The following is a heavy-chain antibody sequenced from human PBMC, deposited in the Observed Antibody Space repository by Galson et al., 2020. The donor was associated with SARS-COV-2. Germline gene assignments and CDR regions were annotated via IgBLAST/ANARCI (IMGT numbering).Heavy chain of an antibody. J-gene: IGHJ1*01. Sequence: GGSLRLSCAASGFTFSTSSMHWVRQAPGQGLEWVAIISFDGNDKYYADSVKGRFTISRDNSKSTLYLQVNSLTVEDTALYYCAAECGNGLCFTEYIHHWGQGTLVTVSS. CDR1: GFTFSTSS. D-gene: IGHD2-8*01. V-gene: IGHV3-30*04. CDR2: ISFDGNDK. CDR3: AAECGNGLCFTEYIHH.